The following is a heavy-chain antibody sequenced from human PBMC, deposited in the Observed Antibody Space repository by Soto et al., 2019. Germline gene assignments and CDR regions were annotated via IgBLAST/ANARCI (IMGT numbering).Heavy chain of an antibody. CDR2: IYTSGST. J-gene: IGHJ6*02. CDR1: GGSISIYY. Sequence: PSDTLALTWTCSGGSISIYYWICILRPAGRGRCGIGRIYTSGSTNYNPSLKSRVTMSVDTSKNQFSLKLSSVTAADTAVYYCARAGSKAGSSWFRDYYYGMDVWGQGTTVTVSS. V-gene: IGHV4-4*07. CDR3: ARAGSKAGSSWFRDYYYGMDV. D-gene: IGHD6-13*01.